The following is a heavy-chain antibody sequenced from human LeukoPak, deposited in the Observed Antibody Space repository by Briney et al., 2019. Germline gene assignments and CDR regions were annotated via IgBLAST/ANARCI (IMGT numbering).Heavy chain of an antibody. CDR2: ISSSGSTI. V-gene: IGHV3-48*03. J-gene: IGHJ3*02. CDR3: ARAEGDAFDI. CDR1: GFNLRTYE. Sequence: QPGGSLRLSCEASGFNLRTYEMSWVRQAPGKELEWVSYISSSGSTIYYADSVKGRFTISRDNAKNSLYLQMNSLRAEDTAVYYCARAEGDAFDIWGQGTMVTVSS.